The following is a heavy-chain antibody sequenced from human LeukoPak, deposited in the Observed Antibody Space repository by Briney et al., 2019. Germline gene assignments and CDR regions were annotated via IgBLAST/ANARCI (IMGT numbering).Heavy chain of an antibody. D-gene: IGHD3-16*01. CDR1: AATFTSNS. J-gene: IGHJ3*01. V-gene: IGHV1-69*02. CDR3: ERVWNHDALDV. Sequence: GASVSLSFTGSAATFTSNSISRGRQAPGQGLEWMGRIIPILGIANYAQKFQGRVTITADKSTSTASMELSSLRSEYTAVYYCERVWNHDALDVWGQGTMVTVSS. CDR2: IIPILGIA.